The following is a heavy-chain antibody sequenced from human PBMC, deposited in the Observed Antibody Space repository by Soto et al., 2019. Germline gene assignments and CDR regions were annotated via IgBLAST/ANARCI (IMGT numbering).Heavy chain of an antibody. CDR1: GFISDSHA. Sequence: GGSLRRSCVASGFISDSHAISWVRQAPGKGLEWVASISSRGATFFYADSVNGRFVISRDNSDNSVSLQLSSLRAEDTAVYFCARDQGLIAVHYYYFDLWGQGTPVTVSS. CDR2: ISSRGATF. CDR3: ARDQGLIAVHYYYFDL. D-gene: IGHD3-10*01. V-gene: IGHV3-23*01. J-gene: IGHJ4*02.